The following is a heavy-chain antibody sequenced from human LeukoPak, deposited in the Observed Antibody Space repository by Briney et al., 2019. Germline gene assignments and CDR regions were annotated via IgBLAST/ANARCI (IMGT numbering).Heavy chain of an antibody. CDR2: IYYSGST. D-gene: IGHD3-9*01. V-gene: IGHV4-39*01. J-gene: IGHJ4*02. CDR3: ARGEVRYFDWLFTRNEPPTYYFDY. CDR1: GGSISSSSYY. Sequence: SETLSLTCTVSGGSISSSSYYWGWIRQPPGKGLEWIGSIYYSGSTYYNPSLKSRVTISVDTSKIQFSLKLSSVTAADTAVYYCARGEVRYFDWLFTRNEPPTYYFDYWGQGTLVTVSS.